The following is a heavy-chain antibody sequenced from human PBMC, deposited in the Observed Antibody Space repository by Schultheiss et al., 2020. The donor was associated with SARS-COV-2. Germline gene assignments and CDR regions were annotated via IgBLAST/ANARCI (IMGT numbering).Heavy chain of an antibody. CDR1: GDSISSGGYY. CDR2: IYTSGST. D-gene: IGHD6-13*01. CDR3: ARVPYGYSSSWGWYFDL. J-gene: IGHJ2*01. Sequence: SETLSLTCTVSGDSISSGGYYWGWIRHHPGKGLEWIGRIYTSGSTNYNPSLKSRVTMSVDTSKNQFSLKLSSVTAADTAVYYCARVPYGYSSSWGWYFDLWGRGTLVTVSS. V-gene: IGHV4-61*02.